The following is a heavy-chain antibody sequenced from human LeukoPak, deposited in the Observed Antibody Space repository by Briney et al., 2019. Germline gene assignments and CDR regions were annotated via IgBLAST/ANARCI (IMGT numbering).Heavy chain of an antibody. D-gene: IGHD4-17*01. CDR3: ARDPYNGYYGDDYYYYMDV. V-gene: IGHV3-74*01. CDR1: GFTFSSYT. Sequence: GGSLRLSCVASGFTFSSYTMNWVRQAPGKGLVWVSRINTDGSSTSYADSVKGRFTISRDNAKNLLSLQMNSLRAEDTAVYYCARDPYNGYYGDDYYYYMDVWGKGTTVTISS. CDR2: INTDGSST. J-gene: IGHJ6*03.